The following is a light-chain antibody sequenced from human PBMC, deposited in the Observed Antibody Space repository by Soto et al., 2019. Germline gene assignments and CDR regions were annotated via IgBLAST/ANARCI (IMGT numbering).Light chain of an antibody. CDR1: QTISSW. Sequence: DIQMTQSPSTLSASVGDRVTITCRASQTISSWLAWYQQKPGKATTLLIYDASSLESGVPSRFSGSGSGTESTLTVSSLQPDDFAAYYCQQYNRHSEGTFGRGTKVEIK. CDR3: QQYNRHSEGT. CDR2: DAS. J-gene: IGKJ1*01. V-gene: IGKV1-5*01.